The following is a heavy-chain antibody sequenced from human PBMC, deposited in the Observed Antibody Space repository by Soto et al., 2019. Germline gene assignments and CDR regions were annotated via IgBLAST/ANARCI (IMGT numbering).Heavy chain of an antibody. CDR1: GYTFTSYG. Sequence: ASVKVSCKASGYTFTSYGISWVRQAPGQGLEWMGWISAYNGNTNYAQKLQGRVTMTTDTSTSTAYMELSSLRSEDTAVYYCARDSEADYDFWSGPYYFDYWGQGTLVTVSS. CDR2: ISAYNGNT. J-gene: IGHJ4*02. D-gene: IGHD3-3*01. CDR3: ARDSEADYDFWSGPYYFDY. V-gene: IGHV1-18*01.